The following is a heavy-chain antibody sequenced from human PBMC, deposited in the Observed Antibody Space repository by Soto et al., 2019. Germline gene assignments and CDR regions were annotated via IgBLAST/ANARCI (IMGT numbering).Heavy chain of an antibody. CDR3: ASYTSIAVAGTGYDY. CDR1: GFTFSSYA. Sequence: GGSLRLSCAASGFTFSSYAMHWVRQAPGKGLEWVAVISYDGSNKYYADSVKGRFTISRDNSKNTLYLQMNSLRAEDTAVYYCASYTSIAVAGTGYDYWGQGTLVPVSS. D-gene: IGHD6-19*01. V-gene: IGHV3-30-3*01. CDR2: ISYDGSNK. J-gene: IGHJ4*02.